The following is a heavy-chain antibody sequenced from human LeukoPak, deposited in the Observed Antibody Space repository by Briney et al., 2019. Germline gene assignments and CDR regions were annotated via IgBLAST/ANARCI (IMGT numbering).Heavy chain of an antibody. D-gene: IGHD3-22*01. J-gene: IGHJ3*02. V-gene: IGHV4-39*07. CDR2: IYSRGNT. Sequence: PSDTLSLTCTVSGASISSSSSYWGWIRQPPGKGLEWLGNIYSRGNTYYKPSLRSRVTISIDTSKNQFSLRLTSVTAADTAVYYCARDSPRDSSGYYAFDIWGQGTMVTVSS. CDR1: GASISSSSSY. CDR3: ARDSPRDSSGYYAFDI.